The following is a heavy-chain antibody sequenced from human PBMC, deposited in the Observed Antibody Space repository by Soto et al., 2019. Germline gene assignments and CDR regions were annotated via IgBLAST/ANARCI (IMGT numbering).Heavy chain of an antibody. D-gene: IGHD2-2*01. CDR1: GFTFSSYG. V-gene: IGHV3-30*18. Sequence: QVQLVESGGGVVQPGRSLRLSCAASGFTFSSYGMHWVRQAPGKGLEWVAVISYDGSNKYYADSVKGRFTISRDNSKNTLCLKMNSLRAEDTAVYYCAKSYQDNVVVPAAMEGAFDIWGQGTMVTVSS. CDR2: ISYDGSNK. CDR3: AKSYQDNVVVPAAMEGAFDI. J-gene: IGHJ3*02.